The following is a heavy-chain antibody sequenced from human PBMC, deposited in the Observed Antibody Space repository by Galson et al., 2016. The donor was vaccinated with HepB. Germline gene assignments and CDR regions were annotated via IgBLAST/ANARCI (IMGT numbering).Heavy chain of an antibody. Sequence: SLRLSCAVSGFTFSSYEMNWVRQAPGKGLEWVAVIWFDGSNEDYVDSVKGRFTISRDNSKNTLYLQMNSLRAEDTAVYYCAREIKGRWYHFEYWGQGTLVTVSS. CDR1: GFTFSSYE. V-gene: IGHV3-33*08. D-gene: IGHD2-2*01. CDR3: AREIKGRWYHFEY. J-gene: IGHJ4*02. CDR2: IWFDGSNE.